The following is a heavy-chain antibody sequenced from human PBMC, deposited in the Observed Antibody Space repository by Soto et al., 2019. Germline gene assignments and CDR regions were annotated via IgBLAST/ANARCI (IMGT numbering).Heavy chain of an antibody. J-gene: IGHJ5*02. CDR3: AGDPDSHYNDSHASSYP. V-gene: IGHV1-46*01. CDR2: IEPSGGSK. CDR1: GYTFTSYY. Sequence: ASVKVSCKASGYTFTSYYMHWVRQAPGQGLEWMGVIEPSGGSKSYTQKFQDRITMTRDTSTGTAYMELTGLRSDDTAVYYCAGDPDSHYNDSHASSYPWGQGTLVTVSS. D-gene: IGHD4-4*01.